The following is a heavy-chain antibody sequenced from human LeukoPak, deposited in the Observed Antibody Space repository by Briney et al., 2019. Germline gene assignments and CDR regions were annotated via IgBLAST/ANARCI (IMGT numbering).Heavy chain of an antibody. D-gene: IGHD2-21*02. CDR2: IYTSGST. Sequence: PSETLSLTCTVSGGSISSYYWSWIRQPAGKGLEWIGRIYTSGSTNYNPSLKSRVTTSVDTSKNQFSLKLSSVTAADTAVYYRARESVAYCGGDCYPWGWFDPWGQGTLVTVSS. CDR1: GGSISSYY. V-gene: IGHV4-4*07. J-gene: IGHJ5*02. CDR3: ARESVAYCGGDCYPWGWFDP.